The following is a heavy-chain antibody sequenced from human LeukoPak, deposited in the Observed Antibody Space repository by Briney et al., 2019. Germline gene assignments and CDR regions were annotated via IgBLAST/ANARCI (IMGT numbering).Heavy chain of an antibody. V-gene: IGHV1-8*03. CDR3: ARDCRGGSCYNQDAFDI. D-gene: IGHD2-15*01. Sequence: ASVKVSCKASGYTFTSYDINWVRQATGQGLEWMGWMNPNSGNTGYAQKFQGRVTITRNTSISTAYMELSSLRSEDTAVYYCARDCRGGSCYNQDAFDIWGQGTMVTVSS. CDR2: MNPNSGNT. J-gene: IGHJ3*02. CDR1: GYTFTSYD.